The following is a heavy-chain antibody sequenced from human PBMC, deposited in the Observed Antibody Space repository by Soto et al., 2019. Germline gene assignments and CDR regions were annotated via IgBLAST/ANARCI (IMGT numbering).Heavy chain of an antibody. V-gene: IGHV3-33*01. CDR3: AREGPYDSSGSDY. CDR2: IWYDGSNK. J-gene: IGHJ4*02. CDR1: GFTFSSYG. Sequence: QVQLVESGGGVVQPGRSLRLSCVASGFTFSSYGMHWVRQAPGKGLEWVAVIWYDGSNKYYADSVKGRFTISRDNSKNTLYLQMNSLRAEDTAVYYCAREGPYDSSGSDYWGQGTLVTVSS. D-gene: IGHD3-22*01.